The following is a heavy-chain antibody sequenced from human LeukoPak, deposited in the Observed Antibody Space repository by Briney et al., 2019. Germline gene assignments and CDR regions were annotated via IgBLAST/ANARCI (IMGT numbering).Heavy chain of an antibody. CDR2: INPNSGGT. Sequence: ASVKVSCKASGYTYTSYYMHWVRQAPGQGLEWMGWINPNSGGTNYAQKFQGRVTMTRDTSISTAYMELSRLRSDDTAVYYCARDDNYGTVNFDYWGQGTLVTVSS. J-gene: IGHJ4*02. D-gene: IGHD4-17*01. CDR3: ARDDNYGTVNFDY. CDR1: GYTYTSYY. V-gene: IGHV1-2*02.